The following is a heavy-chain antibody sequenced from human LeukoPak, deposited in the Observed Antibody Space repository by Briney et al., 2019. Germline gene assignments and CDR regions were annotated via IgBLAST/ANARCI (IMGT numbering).Heavy chain of an antibody. CDR1: GFTFSSYA. V-gene: IGHV3-23*01. Sequence: GGSLRLSCAASGFTFSSYAMSWVRQAPGKGLEWVSAISGSGGSTYYADSVKGRFTISRDNSKNTLYLQMNSLRAEDTAVYYRASRGITAIDVLDYWGQGTLVTVSS. CDR2: ISGSGGST. CDR3: ASRGITAIDVLDY. J-gene: IGHJ4*02. D-gene: IGHD5-18*01.